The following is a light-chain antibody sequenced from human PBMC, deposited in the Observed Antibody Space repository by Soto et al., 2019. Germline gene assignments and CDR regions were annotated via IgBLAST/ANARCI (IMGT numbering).Light chain of an antibody. CDR2: EVT. Sequence: QSVLTQPASVSGSPGQSITISCTGTSSDVGGYNYVSWYQQHPGKAPKLMIYEVTSRPSGVSNRFSGSKSANTASLTISGLQAEDEADYYCTSYTISSTWVFGGGTKLTVL. CDR3: TSYTISSTWV. V-gene: IGLV2-14*01. J-gene: IGLJ3*02. CDR1: SSDVGGYNY.